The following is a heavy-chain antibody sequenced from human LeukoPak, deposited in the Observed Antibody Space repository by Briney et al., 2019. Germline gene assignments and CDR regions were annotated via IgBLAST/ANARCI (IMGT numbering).Heavy chain of an antibody. Sequence: GASVKVSCKASGYTFSGYYMHWVRQAPGLGLEWLGWINPNSGDTNYAQKFQGRVTMTRDTSISTAYMELSRLRSDDTAVYYCARDYYDNSGYSAIDIWGQGTMVTVPS. V-gene: IGHV1-2*02. CDR2: INPNSGDT. J-gene: IGHJ3*02. D-gene: IGHD3-22*01. CDR1: GYTFSGYY. CDR3: ARDYYDNSGYSAIDI.